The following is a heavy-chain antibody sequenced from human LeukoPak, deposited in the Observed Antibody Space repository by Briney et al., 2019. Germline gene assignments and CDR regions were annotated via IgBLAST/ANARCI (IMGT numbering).Heavy chain of an antibody. Sequence: SETLSLTCTVSGGSISSYYWSWIRQPPGKGLEWIGYIYYSGSTNYNPSLKSRVTISVDTSKNQFSLKLSSETAADTAVYYCAAGIQLWYSWGQGTLVTVSS. D-gene: IGHD5-18*01. J-gene: IGHJ4*02. V-gene: IGHV4-59*01. CDR1: GGSISSYY. CDR3: AAGIQLWYS. CDR2: IYYSGST.